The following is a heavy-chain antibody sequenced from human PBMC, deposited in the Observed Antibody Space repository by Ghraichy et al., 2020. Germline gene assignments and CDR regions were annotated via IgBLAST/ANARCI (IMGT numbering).Heavy chain of an antibody. J-gene: IGHJ5*02. CDR2: INPNSGAT. CDR1: GYTFTGYY. Sequence: ASVKVSCKASGYTFTGYYMHWVRQAPGQGLEWMGRINPNSGATNYAQKFQGRVTMARDTSISTVYMELNSLRSDDAAVYYCARQTGTTYWFDPWGQGTLVTVSS. V-gene: IGHV1-2*06. CDR3: ARQTGTTYWFDP. D-gene: IGHD1-7*01.